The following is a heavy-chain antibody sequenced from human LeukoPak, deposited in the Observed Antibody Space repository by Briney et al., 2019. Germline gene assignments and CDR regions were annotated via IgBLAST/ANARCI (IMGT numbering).Heavy chain of an antibody. CDR3: ARDGGYCSGGSCAPGPYGMDV. D-gene: IGHD2-15*01. CDR1: GYTFTGYY. Sequence: ASVKVSCKASGYTFTGYYMHWVRQAPGHGLEWMGWINPNSGGTNYAQKFQGRVTMTRDTSISTAYMELSRLRSDDTAVYYCARDGGYCSGGSCAPGPYGMDVWGQGTTVTVSS. J-gene: IGHJ6*02. V-gene: IGHV1-2*02. CDR2: INPNSGGT.